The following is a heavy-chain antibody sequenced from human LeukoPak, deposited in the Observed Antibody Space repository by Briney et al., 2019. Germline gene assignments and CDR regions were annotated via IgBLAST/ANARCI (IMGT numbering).Heavy chain of an antibody. D-gene: IGHD6-19*01. CDR3: ARHGAEWLAYFDY. CDR1: GGSISSSSYY. CDR2: IYYSGST. V-gene: IGHV4-39*01. Sequence: PSETLSFTCTVSGGSISSSSYYWGWIRQPPGKGLEWIGSIYYSGSTYYNPSLKSRVTISVDTSKNQFSLKLSSVTAADTAVYYCARHGAEWLAYFDYWGQGTLVTVSS. J-gene: IGHJ4*02.